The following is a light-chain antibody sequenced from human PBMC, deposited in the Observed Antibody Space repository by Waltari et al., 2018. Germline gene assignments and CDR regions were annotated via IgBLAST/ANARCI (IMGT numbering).Light chain of an antibody. CDR3: QQYYNTPPT. J-gene: IGKJ1*01. CDR1: QSVSDHVNNKNY. CDR2: WAS. Sequence: DIVMTQSPDSLTVSPGERDTITCRSSQSVSDHVNNKNYLAWYRQKPGQPPKLLISWASTREFGVPDRFSGSGSGTEFTLTISSLQPEDVAVYYCQQYYNTPPTFGQGTKVEIK. V-gene: IGKV4-1*01.